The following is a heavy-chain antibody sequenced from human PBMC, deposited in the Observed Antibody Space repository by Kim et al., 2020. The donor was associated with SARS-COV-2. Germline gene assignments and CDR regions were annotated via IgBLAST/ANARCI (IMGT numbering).Heavy chain of an antibody. V-gene: IGHV3-15*01. CDR2: GETR. J-gene: IGHJ3*02. Sequence: GETRYYPAPVKGRLTISRDDSKNRVYLQMNSLRTEDTALYYCAAGIAFDIWGQGTMVTVSS. D-gene: IGHD1-26*01. CDR3: AAGIAFDI.